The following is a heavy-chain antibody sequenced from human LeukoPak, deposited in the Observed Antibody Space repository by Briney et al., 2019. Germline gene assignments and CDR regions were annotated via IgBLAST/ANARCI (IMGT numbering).Heavy chain of an antibody. Sequence: GGSLRLSCAASGFTFSSYSMNWVRQAPGKGLEWVSSISSSSSYIYYADSVKGRFTISRDNAKNPLYLQMNSLRAEDTAVHYCASEKPDYYDSSGYQPGGIDYWGQGTLVTVSS. CDR3: ASEKPDYYDSSGYQPGGIDY. V-gene: IGHV3-21*01. CDR2: ISSSSSYI. J-gene: IGHJ4*02. CDR1: GFTFSSYS. D-gene: IGHD3-22*01.